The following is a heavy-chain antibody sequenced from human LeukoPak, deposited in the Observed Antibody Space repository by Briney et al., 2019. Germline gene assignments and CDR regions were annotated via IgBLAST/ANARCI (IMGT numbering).Heavy chain of an antibody. Sequence: PGGSLRLSCAASGFTFSSYAMSWVRQAPGKGLEWVSSINGRGGSTYYADSVKGRFTISRDNSKNTLYLQMNSLRAGDTAVYYWANSNSDNYTPFDYWGQGPLVTVSS. CDR2: INGRGGST. D-gene: IGHD4-11*01. CDR1: GFTFSSYA. J-gene: IGHJ4*02. V-gene: IGHV3-23*01. CDR3: ANSNSDNYTPFDY.